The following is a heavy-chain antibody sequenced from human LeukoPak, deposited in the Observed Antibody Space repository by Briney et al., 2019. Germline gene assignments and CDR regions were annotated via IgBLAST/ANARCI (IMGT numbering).Heavy chain of an antibody. CDR1: GYSFTSYW. CDR3: ARRAGGDFSPGWFDP. J-gene: IGHJ5*02. Sequence: GESLKISCKGSGYSFTSYWIGWVRQMPGKGLEWMGIIYPGDSDTRYRPSFQGQVTISADKSISTAYLQWSSLKASDTAMYYCARRAGGDFSPGWFDPRGQGTLVTVSS. CDR2: IYPGDSDT. V-gene: IGHV5-51*01. D-gene: IGHD2-21*02.